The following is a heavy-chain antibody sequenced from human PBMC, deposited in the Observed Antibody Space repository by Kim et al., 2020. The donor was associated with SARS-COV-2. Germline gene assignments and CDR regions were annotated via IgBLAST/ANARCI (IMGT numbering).Heavy chain of an antibody. Sequence: STYYADSVKGRFTISKDNSKNTLYLQMNSLRAEDTAVYYCAKGSGSYEYWGQGTLVTVSS. CDR3: AKGSGSYEY. J-gene: IGHJ4*02. D-gene: IGHD1-26*01. V-gene: IGHV3-23*01. CDR2: ST.